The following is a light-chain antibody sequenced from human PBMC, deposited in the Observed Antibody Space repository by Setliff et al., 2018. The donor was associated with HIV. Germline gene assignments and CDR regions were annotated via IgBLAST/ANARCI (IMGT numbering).Light chain of an antibody. CDR2: DVS. V-gene: IGLV2-14*03. CDR1: SSDVGGYNY. J-gene: IGLJ1*01. CDR3: SSYATSSIPYV. Sequence: QSALTQPASVSGSPGQSITISCTGTSSDVGGYNYVSWYQQHPGEAPNLMIYDVSIRPSGVSNRFSGSKSGNTASLTISGLQAEYEANYYCSSYATSSIPYVFGTGTKVTVL.